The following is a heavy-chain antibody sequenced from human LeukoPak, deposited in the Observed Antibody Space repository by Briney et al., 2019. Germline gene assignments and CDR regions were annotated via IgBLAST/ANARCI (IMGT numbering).Heavy chain of an antibody. Sequence: TGGSLRLSCAASGFTFNGHSMHWVRQAPGKVLEWVAHISYDGSNTFFADSVKGRFTISRDNSRYTVYLQMNSLRREDTAFYYCVRRAAYYDSSGYLAPDYYFDLWGQGTLVTVSS. D-gene: IGHD3-22*01. CDR3: VRRAAYYDSSGYLAPDYYFDL. V-gene: IGHV3-30*04. CDR2: ISYDGSNT. J-gene: IGHJ4*02. CDR1: GFTFNGHS.